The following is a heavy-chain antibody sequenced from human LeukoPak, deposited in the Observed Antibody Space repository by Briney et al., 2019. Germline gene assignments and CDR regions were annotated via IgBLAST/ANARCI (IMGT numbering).Heavy chain of an antibody. CDR2: ISQSGTT. V-gene: IGHV4-34*01. J-gene: IGHJ4*02. Sequence: SEILSLTCAVSHESFSEHYWNWIRQPPGKGLEWIGEISQSGTTHYNPSLKSRVTISVDTSENQLFLRVTSVTAADTAVYYCARGPTTSGVGTFDYWGQGTLVTVSS. D-gene: IGHD3-3*01. CDR3: ARGPTTSGVGTFDY. CDR1: HESFSEHY.